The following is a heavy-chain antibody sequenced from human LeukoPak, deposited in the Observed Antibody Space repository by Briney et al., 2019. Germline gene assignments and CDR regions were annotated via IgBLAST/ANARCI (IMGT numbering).Heavy chain of an antibody. CDR2: ISTNSKTI. CDR1: GLTFRRYS. D-gene: IGHD3-22*01. V-gene: IGHV3-48*01. CDR3: ATYFDSTGYFEEAYDT. J-gene: IGHJ4*03. Sequence: GGTLRLSCAASGLTFRRYSMNWVRQAPGKGLEWVADISTNSKTIYSGDSVKGRFNIYRDKDKNLLYLQMDSLRVEDTAVYHCATYFDSTGYFEEAYDTWGQGTLVTVSA.